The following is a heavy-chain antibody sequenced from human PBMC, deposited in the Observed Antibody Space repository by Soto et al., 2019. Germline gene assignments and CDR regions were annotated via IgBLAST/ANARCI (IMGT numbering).Heavy chain of an antibody. CDR1: GYSFTSYW. J-gene: IGHJ4*02. Sequence: PGESLKISCTGSGYSFTSYWISWVRQMPGKGLEWMGRVDPSDSNTNYSPSFQGHVTISADKSISTAYLQWSSLKASDTAMYYCAAVNEDILTGAYFDYWGQGTLVTVS. V-gene: IGHV5-10-1*01. CDR3: AAVNEDILTGAYFDY. D-gene: IGHD3-9*01. CDR2: VDPSDSNT.